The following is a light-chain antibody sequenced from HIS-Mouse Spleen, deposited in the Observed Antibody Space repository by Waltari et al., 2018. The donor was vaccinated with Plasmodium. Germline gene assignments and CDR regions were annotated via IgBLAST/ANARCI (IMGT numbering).Light chain of an antibody. V-gene: IGLV3-10*01. Sequence: SYELTQPPSVSVSPGQTARITCSGDAFPKKYAYWYQQKSGQAPVLVIYEDSKRPSGIPARFSGSSSGTMATLTISGAQVEDEADYYCYSTDSSGNHRVFGGGTKLTVL. J-gene: IGLJ3*02. CDR2: EDS. CDR3: YSTDSSGNHRV. CDR1: AFPKKY.